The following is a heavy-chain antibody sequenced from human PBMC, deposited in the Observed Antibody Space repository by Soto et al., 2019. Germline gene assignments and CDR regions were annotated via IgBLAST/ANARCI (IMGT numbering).Heavy chain of an antibody. CDR1: GDSVSSNSAA. D-gene: IGHD4-17*01. J-gene: IGHJ6*02. Sequence: SQTLSLTCAISGDSVSSNSAAWNWIRQSPSRGLEWLGRTYYRSKWYNDYAVPVKSRITINPDTSKNQFSLQLNSVTPEDTAVYYXARDAEYGDYYYYGMDVWGQGTTVTVSS. V-gene: IGHV6-1*01. CDR2: TYYRSKWYN. CDR3: ARDAEYGDYYYYGMDV.